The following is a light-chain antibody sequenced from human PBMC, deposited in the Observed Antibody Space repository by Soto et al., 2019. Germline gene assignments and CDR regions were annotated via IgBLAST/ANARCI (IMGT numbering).Light chain of an antibody. Sequence: EIVMTQSPATLSVSPGERATLSCRASQSVSSNLAWYQQKPGQAPRLLIYGASTRATGIPARFGGSGSGTEFTLTISSLQSEDFEVYYCQQYNNWWTFGQGTKV. CDR3: QQYNNWWT. CDR2: GAS. J-gene: IGKJ1*01. V-gene: IGKV3-15*01. CDR1: QSVSSN.